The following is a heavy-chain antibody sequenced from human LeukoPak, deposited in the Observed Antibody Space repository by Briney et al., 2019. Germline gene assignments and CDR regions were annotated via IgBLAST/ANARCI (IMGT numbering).Heavy chain of an antibody. J-gene: IGHJ5*02. CDR2: ISYDGSNK. D-gene: IGHD3-10*01. Sequence: GGSLRLSCAASGFTFSSHAMHWVRQAPGRGLEWVAVISYDGSNKYYADSVKGRFTISRDNSKNTLYLQMNSLRAEDTAVYYCAREENYGSGSYQNWFDPWGQGTLVTVSS. CDR1: GFTFSSHA. CDR3: AREENYGSGSYQNWFDP. V-gene: IGHV3-30-3*01.